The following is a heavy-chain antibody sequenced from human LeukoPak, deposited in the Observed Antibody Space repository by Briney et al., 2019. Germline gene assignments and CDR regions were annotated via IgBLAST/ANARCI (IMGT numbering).Heavy chain of an antibody. CDR1: GFSFSFYW. J-gene: IGHJ4*02. Sequence: PGGSLRLSCAASGFSFSFYWMHWVRQAPGKGPVWVSRIKTDGSIADYADSVKGRFTISRDNAKNSLYLQMNSLRAEDTAVYYCARSGHNWNYDYWGQGTLVTVSS. CDR2: IKTDGSIA. CDR3: ARSGHNWNYDY. D-gene: IGHD1-7*01. V-gene: IGHV3-74*01.